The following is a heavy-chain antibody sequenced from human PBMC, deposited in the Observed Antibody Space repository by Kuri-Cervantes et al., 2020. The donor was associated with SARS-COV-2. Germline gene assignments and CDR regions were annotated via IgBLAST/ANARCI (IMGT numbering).Heavy chain of an antibody. CDR2: IEQDGSEK. D-gene: IGHD3-3*01. Sequence: SLNISCAASGFTFSSYWMSWVRQAPGKGLEWVPNIEQDGSEKYYLDSVKGRFTISRDNAKNSLYLQMNSLRAEDTAVYYCAKESLLPSPGFGVVITEGGFDYWGQGTLVTVSS. CDR1: GFTFSSYW. J-gene: IGHJ4*02. V-gene: IGHV3-7*03. CDR3: AKESLLPSPGFGVVITEGGFDY.